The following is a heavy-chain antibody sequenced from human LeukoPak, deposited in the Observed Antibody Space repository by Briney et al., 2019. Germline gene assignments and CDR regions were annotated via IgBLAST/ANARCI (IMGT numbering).Heavy chain of an antibody. J-gene: IGHJ5*02. D-gene: IGHD5-18*01. CDR2: TYYRSKWYN. Sequence: SQTLSLTCVISGDSFSSNSAAWDWIRQSPSRGLEWLGRTYYRSKWYNDYAVSVKSRITINPDTSKNQFSLHLNSVTPEDTAVYYCAGYSYGVRPSWGQGTLVTVSS. CDR1: GDSFSSNSAA. CDR3: AGYSYGVRPS. V-gene: IGHV6-1*01.